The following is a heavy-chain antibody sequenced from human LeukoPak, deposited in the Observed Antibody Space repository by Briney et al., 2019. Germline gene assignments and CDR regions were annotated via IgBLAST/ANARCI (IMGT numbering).Heavy chain of an antibody. J-gene: IGHJ6*04. V-gene: IGHV4-34*01. CDR1: GGSFSGYY. D-gene: IGHD3-10*01. Sequence: SETLSLTRAVYGGSFSGYYWSWIRQPPGKGLEWIGEINHSGSTNYNPSLKSRVTISVDTSKNQFSLKLSSVTAADTAVYYCARAHYGSGKYYYYGMDVWGKGTTVTVFS. CDR3: ARAHYGSGKYYYYGMDV. CDR2: INHSGST.